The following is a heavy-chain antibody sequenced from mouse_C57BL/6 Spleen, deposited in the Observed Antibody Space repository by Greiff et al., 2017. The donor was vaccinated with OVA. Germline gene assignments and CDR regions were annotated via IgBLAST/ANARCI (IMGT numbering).Heavy chain of an antibody. CDR1: GYTFTDYN. V-gene: IGHV1-18*01. J-gene: IGHJ4*01. Sequence: VQLQQSGPELVKPGASVKIPCKASGYTFTDYNMDWVKQSHGKSLEWIGNINPNNGGTNYNQKFKGKATLTVDKSSSTAYMELRSLTSEDTAVYYCARTRDYYAMDYWGQGTSVTVSS. CDR3: ARTRDYYAMDY. CDR2: INPNNGGT.